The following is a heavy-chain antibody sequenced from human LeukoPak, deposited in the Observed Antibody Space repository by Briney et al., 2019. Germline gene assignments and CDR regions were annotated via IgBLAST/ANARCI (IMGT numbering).Heavy chain of an antibody. CDR2: ISTYNYNT. CDR3: AKGITVGGDHDVFDI. Sequence: ASVKVSCKASGYTYINYGIIWVRQAPGQGLEWMGWISTYNYNTNYAQKFQGRVTMTTDTSTTTAYMDLRSLRSDDTAMYYCAKGITVGGDHDVFDIWGQGTMVTVSS. CDR1: GYTYINYG. V-gene: IGHV1-18*01. D-gene: IGHD6-19*01. J-gene: IGHJ3*02.